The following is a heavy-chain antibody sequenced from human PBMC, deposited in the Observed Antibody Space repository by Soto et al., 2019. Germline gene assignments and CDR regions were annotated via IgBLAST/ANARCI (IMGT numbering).Heavy chain of an antibody. CDR3: AKGRSYYYYYGVDV. Sequence: PGGSLRLSCAASGFTFRSCAMGWVRQAPGKGLEWVSDIIDSGASTYYADSVKGRFIISRDNSKSTLYLQMNSLRAEDTALYYCAKGRSYYYYYGVDVWGQGTTVTVSS. CDR1: GFTFRSCA. V-gene: IGHV3-23*01. J-gene: IGHJ6*02. CDR2: IIDSGAST.